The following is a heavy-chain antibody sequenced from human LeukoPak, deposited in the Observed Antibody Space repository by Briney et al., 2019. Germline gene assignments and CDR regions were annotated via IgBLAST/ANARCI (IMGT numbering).Heavy chain of an antibody. D-gene: IGHD1-26*01. Sequence: GGSLRLSCAASGVTLSSYAMSWARQAPGKGLEWVSGISSSGSGGNTYYADSVKGRFTISRDSSKNTLFLHMNTLRAEDTAIYYCAKDRMVGASYWYFDLWGRGTLVTVSS. V-gene: IGHV3-23*01. CDR2: ISSSGSGGNT. J-gene: IGHJ2*01. CDR1: GVTLSSYA. CDR3: AKDRMVGASYWYFDL.